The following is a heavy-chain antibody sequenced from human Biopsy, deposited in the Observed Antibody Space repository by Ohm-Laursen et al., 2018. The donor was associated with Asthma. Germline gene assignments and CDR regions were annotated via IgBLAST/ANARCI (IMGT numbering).Heavy chain of an antibody. V-gene: IGHV4-59*07. Sequence: SDTLSLTCTVSPGSISGYYWNWIRQFPGKGLEWIGYVYSTGSTRYNPSLKSRVTISVDTSINQVSLRLSSVTAADTAMYYCARATSTWSQSGPHYFDHWGQGALVTVSS. CDR1: PGSISGYY. CDR2: VYSTGST. D-gene: IGHD6-13*01. CDR3: ARATSTWSQSGPHYFDH. J-gene: IGHJ4*02.